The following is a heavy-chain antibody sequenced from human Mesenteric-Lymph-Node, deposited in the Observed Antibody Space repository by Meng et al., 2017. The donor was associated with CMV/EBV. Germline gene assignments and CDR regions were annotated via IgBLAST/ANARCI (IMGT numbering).Heavy chain of an antibody. J-gene: IGHJ4*02. CDR1: GFTFSSYA. CDR3: AKDLGNIVAVPADY. Sequence: ASGFTFSSYAMGWVRQAPGKGLEWVSAISSGGTTTYYGDSVKGRFTISRDNSKNTLYLQMNSLRAEDTAVYYCAKDLGNIVAVPADYWGQGTLVTVSS. D-gene: IGHD2-2*01. CDR2: ISSGGTTT. V-gene: IGHV3-23*01.